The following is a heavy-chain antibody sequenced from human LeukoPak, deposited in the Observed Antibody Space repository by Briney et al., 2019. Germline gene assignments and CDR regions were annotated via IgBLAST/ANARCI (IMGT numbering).Heavy chain of an antibody. V-gene: IGHV3-69-1*01. J-gene: IGHJ4*02. D-gene: IGHD2-8*01. CDR1: AFTVSTCA. CDR2: DNVGDT. CDR3: ARDTLNTIDY. Sequence: GGSLRLSCAASAFTVSTCAMSWVRQAPGEGLEWVSFDNVGDTYYRDSVKGRFTVSRDNAKNSLYLQMNSLRAEDTAVYFCARDTLNTIDYWGLGTLVTVSS.